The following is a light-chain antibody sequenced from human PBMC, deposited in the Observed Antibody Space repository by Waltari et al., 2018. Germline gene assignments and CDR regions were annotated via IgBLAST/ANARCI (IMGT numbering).Light chain of an antibody. CDR2: DNN. Sequence: QSVLTQPPSVSAAPGQKVSISCSGSSSNIGKNYVSWYQQHPGTAPKLIIYDNNKRPSGIPDRFSGSKSGTAATLGITGLQTGDEADYYCATWDSSLSVGHVVFGGGTKLTVL. CDR3: ATWDSSLSVGHVV. V-gene: IGLV1-51*01. J-gene: IGLJ2*01. CDR1: SSNIGKNY.